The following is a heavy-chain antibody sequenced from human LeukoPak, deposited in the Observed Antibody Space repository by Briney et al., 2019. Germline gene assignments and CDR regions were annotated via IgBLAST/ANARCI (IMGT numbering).Heavy chain of an antibody. CDR1: GGSFSGYY. Sequence: MPSETLSLTCAVYGGSFSGYYWSWIRQPPGKGLEWIGEINHSGSTNYNPSLKSRVTISVDTSKNQFSLKLSSVTAADTAVYYCARGIAVAGTWSWFDPWGQGTLVTVSS. J-gene: IGHJ5*02. CDR2: INHSGST. CDR3: ARGIAVAGTWSWFDP. D-gene: IGHD6-19*01. V-gene: IGHV4-34*01.